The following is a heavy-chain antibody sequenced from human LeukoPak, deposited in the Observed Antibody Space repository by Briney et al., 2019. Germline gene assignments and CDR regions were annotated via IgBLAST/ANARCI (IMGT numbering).Heavy chain of an antibody. Sequence: GGSLRLSCVASGFTFSTYGMSWVRQAPGKGLEWVSAISGSGGSTYYADSVKGRFTISRDNAKNSLYLQMNSLRAEDTAVYYCARVYSSGYGNYWGQGTLVTVSS. J-gene: IGHJ4*02. V-gene: IGHV3-23*01. CDR2: ISGSGGST. D-gene: IGHD6-19*01. CDR1: GFTFSTYG. CDR3: ARVYSSGYGNY.